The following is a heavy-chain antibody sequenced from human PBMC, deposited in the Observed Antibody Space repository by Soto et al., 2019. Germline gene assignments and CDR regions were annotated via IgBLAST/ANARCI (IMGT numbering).Heavy chain of an antibody. CDR1: GGSFSGYY. Sequence: QVQLQQWGAGLLKPSETLSLTCAVYGGSFSGYYWSWIRQAPGKGLEWIGEINHSGSTNYNPSLKSRVTISVDTYKKQFSLKLSSVTAADTAVYYCARSKSVYADIGISLGGMDVWGQGTTVTVSS. V-gene: IGHV4-34*01. J-gene: IGHJ6*02. CDR2: INHSGST. D-gene: IGHD2-8*01. CDR3: ARSKSVYADIGISLGGMDV.